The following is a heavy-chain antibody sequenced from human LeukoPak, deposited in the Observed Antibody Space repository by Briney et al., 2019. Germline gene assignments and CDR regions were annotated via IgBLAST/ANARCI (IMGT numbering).Heavy chain of an antibody. CDR2: INHSGST. CDR3: AHLDYGDYMVDY. Sequence: PSETLSLTCAVYGGSFSGYYWSWIRQPPGKGLEWIGEINHSGSTNYNPSLKSRVTISVDTSKNQFSLKLSSVTAADTAVYYCAHLDYGDYMVDYWGQGTLVTVSS. V-gene: IGHV4-34*01. CDR1: GGSFSGYY. D-gene: IGHD4-17*01. J-gene: IGHJ4*02.